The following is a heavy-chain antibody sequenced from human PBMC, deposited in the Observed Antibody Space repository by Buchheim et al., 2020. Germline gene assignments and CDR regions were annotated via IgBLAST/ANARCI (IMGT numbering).Heavy chain of an antibody. CDR3: ARGRWRLPDY. CDR1: GGSFSGNY. J-gene: IGHJ4*02. V-gene: IGHV4-34*01. Sequence: QVQLQQWGAGLLKPSETLSLTCGVYGGSFSGNYWSWIRQSPGKGLEWIGEISHSGSTNYNPSLKSRVTISVDTSKNQFSLKLSSVTAADTAVYYCARGRWRLPDYWGQGTL. D-gene: IGHD4-23*01. CDR2: ISHSGST.